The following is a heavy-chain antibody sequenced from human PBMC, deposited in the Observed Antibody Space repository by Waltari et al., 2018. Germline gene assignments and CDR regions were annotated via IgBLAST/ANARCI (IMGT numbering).Heavy chain of an antibody. D-gene: IGHD1-26*01. CDR1: GYSISRGYY. J-gene: IGHJ3*02. Sequence: QVLLQESGPGLLKPSETLSLTCTVSGYSISRGYYWAWIRQPPGKGLEWIASIYHTGDTYQNPSLKRRVTISIDTSKNFFSLKRDSVTAADTAVYFCARATVGSTTTESFDIWGQGTLVSVSS. CDR3: ARATVGSTTTESFDI. CDR2: IYHTGDT. V-gene: IGHV4-38-2*02.